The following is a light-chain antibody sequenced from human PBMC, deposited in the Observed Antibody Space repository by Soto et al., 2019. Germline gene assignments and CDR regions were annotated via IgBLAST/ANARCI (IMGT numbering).Light chain of an antibody. J-gene: IGLJ3*02. CDR2: DVS. V-gene: IGLV2-14*01. CDR3: SSYTSSSNWV. Sequence: QSALTQPAPVSGSPGQSITISCTGTSSDVGGYNYVSWYQHHPAKAPKLMIYDVSNRPSGVSIRFSGSKSGNTASLTISGLQAEDEGDYYCSSYTSSSNWVFGGGTKLTVL. CDR1: SSDVGGYNY.